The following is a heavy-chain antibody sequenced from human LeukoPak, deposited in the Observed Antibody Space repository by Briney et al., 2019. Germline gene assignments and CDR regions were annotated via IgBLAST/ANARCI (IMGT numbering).Heavy chain of an antibody. V-gene: IGHV3-23*01. CDR1: GLTLSSYA. CDR3: AKDSNSWSSKGFDY. J-gene: IGHJ4*02. Sequence: PGGPLRLSRAASGLTLSSYAMSWVRQAAGQGLEWVSSISGSGGSTHYADSVKGRFTLSRDNSQNTLYLQMNSLRAEDTAVYYCAKDSNSWSSKGFDYWGQGTLVTVS. D-gene: IGHD6-13*01. CDR2: ISGSGGST.